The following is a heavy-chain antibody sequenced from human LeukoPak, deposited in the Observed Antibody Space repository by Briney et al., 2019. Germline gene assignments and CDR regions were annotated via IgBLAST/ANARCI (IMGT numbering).Heavy chain of an antibody. CDR3: TRSYFYDSSWNWFDP. Sequence: GGSLRLSCAGSGFTVSSNYMSWVRQAPGKGLEWVSVIYSGGSTYYADSVKGRFTISRDNSKNTLCLQMNSLRAEDTAVYFCTRSYFYDSSWNWFDPWGQGTLVTVSS. D-gene: IGHD3-22*01. CDR2: IYSGGST. V-gene: IGHV3-66*01. CDR1: GFTVSSNY. J-gene: IGHJ5*02.